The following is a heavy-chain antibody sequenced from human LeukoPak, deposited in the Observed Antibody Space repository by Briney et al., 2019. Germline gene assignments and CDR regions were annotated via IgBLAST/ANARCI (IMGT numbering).Heavy chain of an antibody. V-gene: IGHV3-30*18. D-gene: IGHD4-17*01. CDR3: AEDLSNWPDVTTLDY. J-gene: IGHJ4*02. CDR2: ISFDGSNK. Sequence: RGSLRLSSAASGFTFCSYGIRCVRQAPGKGLEWASFISFDGSNKYYADSVMGRFTISRDNSKNTLYLQMNSLRSEDTALYFCAEDLSNWPDVTTLDYWGQGTLVTVSS. CDR1: GFTFCSYG.